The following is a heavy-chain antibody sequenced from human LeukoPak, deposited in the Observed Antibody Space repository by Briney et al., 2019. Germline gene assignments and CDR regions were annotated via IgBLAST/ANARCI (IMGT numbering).Heavy chain of an antibody. D-gene: IGHD2-15*01. Sequence: ASVKVSCKASGYTFTGYYMHWVRQAPGQGLEWMGWINPNSGGTNYAQKFQGRVTMTRDTSISTAYMELSRLRSDDTAVYYCARALYCSGGSCYSGEFDYWGQGTLVTVSS. V-gene: IGHV1-2*02. J-gene: IGHJ4*02. CDR3: ARALYCSGGSCYSGEFDY. CDR2: INPNSGGT. CDR1: GYTFTGYY.